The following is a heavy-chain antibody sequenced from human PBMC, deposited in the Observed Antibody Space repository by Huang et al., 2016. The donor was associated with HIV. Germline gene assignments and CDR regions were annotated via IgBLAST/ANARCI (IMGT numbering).Heavy chain of an antibody. J-gene: IGHJ4*02. CDR3: ARPKMTATPSDSSWSYFDF. D-gene: IGHD3-10*01. V-gene: IGHV4-34*01. Sequence: QVRLEQWGPNLLKPSDTLSLKCAVYGGSFSDYFWTGIRQSPVKGLEWIGEVNHRGSATHNPSLRSRVSMSVDSSKNQFYLNLTSVTAADTAVYFCARPKMTATPSDSSWSYFDFWGRGTPVTVSS. CDR1: GGSFSDYF. CDR2: VNHRGSA.